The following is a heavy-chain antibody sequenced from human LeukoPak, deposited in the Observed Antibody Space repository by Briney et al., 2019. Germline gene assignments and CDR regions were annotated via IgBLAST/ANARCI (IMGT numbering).Heavy chain of an antibody. V-gene: IGHV4-34*01. CDR1: GGSFSGYY. J-gene: IGHJ4*02. D-gene: IGHD3-10*01. CDR2: INHSGST. CDR3: ARLLWFGDMGDY. Sequence: SETLSLTCAVYGGSFSGYYWSWIRQPPGKGLEWIGEINHSGSTNYNPSLKSRVTISVDTSKNQFSLNLSSVTAADTAVYYCARLLWFGDMGDYWGQGTLVTVSS.